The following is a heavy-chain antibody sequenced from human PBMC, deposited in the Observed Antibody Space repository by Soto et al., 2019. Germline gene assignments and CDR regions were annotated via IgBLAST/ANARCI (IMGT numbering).Heavy chain of an antibody. D-gene: IGHD3-3*01. Sequence: SETLSLTCTVSGYSISSGYYWGWIRQPPGKGLEWFGSIYHSGSTYYNPSVKSRVTISGDTSKNQFSLKLSSVTAADTAVYYCFGVVKGYYFDYWGQGTLVTVSS. V-gene: IGHV4-38-2*02. J-gene: IGHJ4*02. CDR1: GYSISSGYY. CDR2: IYHSGST. CDR3: FGVVKGYYFDY.